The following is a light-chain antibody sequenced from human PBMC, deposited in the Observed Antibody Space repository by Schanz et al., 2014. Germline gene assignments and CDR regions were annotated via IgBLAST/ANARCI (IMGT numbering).Light chain of an antibody. CDR2: KAS. Sequence: DIQMTQSPSTLSASVGDRVAITCRASQSISSWLAWYQQKPGKAPNLLIYKASTLESGVPSRFSGSGSGTEFTLTISSLQPDDFATYYCQQADSFPPTFGQGTKVAI. V-gene: IGKV1-5*03. J-gene: IGKJ1*01. CDR1: QSISSW. CDR3: QQADSFPPT.